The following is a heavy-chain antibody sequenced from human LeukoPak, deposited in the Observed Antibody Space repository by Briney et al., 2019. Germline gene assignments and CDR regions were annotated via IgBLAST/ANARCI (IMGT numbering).Heavy chain of an antibody. CDR2: ISSSSSYI. Sequence: GGSLRLPCAASGFTFSSYSMNWVRQAPGKGLEWVSSISSSSSYIYYADSVKGRFTISRDNAKNSLYLQMNSLRAEDTAVYYCARGSWSRGFDYWGQGTLDTVSS. V-gene: IGHV3-21*01. D-gene: IGHD6-13*01. CDR1: GFTFSSYS. CDR3: ARGSWSRGFDY. J-gene: IGHJ4*02.